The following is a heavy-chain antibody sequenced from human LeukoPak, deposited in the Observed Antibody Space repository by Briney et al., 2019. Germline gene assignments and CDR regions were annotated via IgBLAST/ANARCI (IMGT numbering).Heavy chain of an antibody. V-gene: IGHV3-53*01. CDR3: ASRLYYYDSSGYGPKLDH. D-gene: IGHD3-22*01. CDR1: GFTVSSNY. Sequence: GGSLRLSCAASGFTVSSNYMSWVRQAPGKGLEWVSVIYSGGSTYYADSVKGRFTISRDNSKNTLYPQMNSLRAEDTAVYYCASRLYYYDSSGYGPKLDHWGQGTLVTVSS. CDR2: IYSGGST. J-gene: IGHJ4*02.